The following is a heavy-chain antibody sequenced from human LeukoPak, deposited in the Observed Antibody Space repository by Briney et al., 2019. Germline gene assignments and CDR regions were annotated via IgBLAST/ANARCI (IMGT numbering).Heavy chain of an antibody. Sequence: NPGGSLRLSCAASGFTFSSYSMNWVRQAPGKGLEWVSSISSSSGYIYYAGSVKGRFTISRDNAKNSLYLRMNSLRAEDTAVYYCARGAFDIWGQGTMVTVSS. CDR3: ARGAFDI. D-gene: IGHD3-10*01. J-gene: IGHJ3*02. CDR1: GFTFSSYS. CDR2: ISSSSGYI. V-gene: IGHV3-21*01.